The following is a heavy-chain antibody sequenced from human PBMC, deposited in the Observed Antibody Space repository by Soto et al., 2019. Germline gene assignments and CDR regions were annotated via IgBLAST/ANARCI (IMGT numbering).Heavy chain of an antibody. CDR2: IYYSGST. Sequence: SETLSLTCTVSGGSISSGDYYWSWIRQPPGKGLEWIGYIYYSGSTYYNPSLKSRVTISVDTSKNQFSLKLSSVTAADTAVYNCARELLQPLWFGELSTNWFDPWGQGTLVTVSS. V-gene: IGHV4-30-4*01. CDR1: GGSISSGDYY. D-gene: IGHD3-10*01. CDR3: ARELLQPLWFGELSTNWFDP. J-gene: IGHJ5*02.